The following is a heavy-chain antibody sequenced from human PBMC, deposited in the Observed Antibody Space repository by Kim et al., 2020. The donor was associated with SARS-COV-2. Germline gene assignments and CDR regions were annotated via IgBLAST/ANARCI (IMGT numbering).Heavy chain of an antibody. Sequence: GGSLRLSCAASGFTFSSYAMHWVRQAPGKGLEWVAVISYDGSNKYYADSVKGRFTISRDNSKNTLYLQMNSLRAEDTAVYYCARGSSSWYIQLDAFDIWGQGTMVTVSS. CDR2: ISYDGSNK. V-gene: IGHV3-30*04. CDR1: GFTFSSYA. J-gene: IGHJ3*02. CDR3: ARGSSSWYIQLDAFDI. D-gene: IGHD6-13*01.